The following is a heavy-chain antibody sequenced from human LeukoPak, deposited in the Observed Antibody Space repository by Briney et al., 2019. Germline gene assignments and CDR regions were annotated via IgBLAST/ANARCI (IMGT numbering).Heavy chain of an antibody. CDR3: ARDRANIVVVSASEY. D-gene: IGHD2-21*01. V-gene: IGHV3-13*01. J-gene: IGHJ4*02. CDR2: IGTAGDT. CDR1: GFTFSSYD. Sequence: GGSLRLSCAACGFTFSSYDMHWVRQATGKGLEWVSAIGTAGDTYYPGSVKGRFTISRDNAKNSLYLQMNSLRAEDTAVYYCARDRANIVVVSASEYWGQGTLVTVSS.